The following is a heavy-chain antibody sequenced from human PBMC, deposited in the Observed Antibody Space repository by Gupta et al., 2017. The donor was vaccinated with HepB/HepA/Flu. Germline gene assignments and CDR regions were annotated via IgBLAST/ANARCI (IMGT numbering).Heavy chain of an antibody. CDR3: AKGASAVYFYYYMDV. Sequence: EVQLLESGGDLVQPGGSLRLSCAASGFTFSSYAMRWVRQAPGKGLEWVSVISGSGAGTYYTDSVKGRFTISRDNSKNTLYLQMNSLRAEDTAVYYCAKGASAVYFYYYMDVWGKGATVTVSS. D-gene: IGHD3-3*01. CDR2: ISGSGAGT. V-gene: IGHV3-23*01. J-gene: IGHJ6*03. CDR1: GFTFSSYA.